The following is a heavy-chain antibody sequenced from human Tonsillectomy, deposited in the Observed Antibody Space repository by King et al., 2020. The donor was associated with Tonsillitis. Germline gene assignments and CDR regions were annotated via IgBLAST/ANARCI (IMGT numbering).Heavy chain of an antibody. J-gene: IGHJ3*02. CDR2: ISGSSGSA. V-gene: IGHV3-23*04. CDR3: AKLRFTGNSGAFDS. D-gene: IGHD3-10*01. Sequence: EVQLVESGGDLVQPGGSLRLSCAASGFTFSTYAMSWVRQAPGKGLEWVSGISGSSGSAYYADSVKGRFTISRDNSKNTLYLQMNSLRAEDTAVYYCAKLRFTGNSGAFDSWGQGTMVTVSS. CDR1: GFTFSTYA.